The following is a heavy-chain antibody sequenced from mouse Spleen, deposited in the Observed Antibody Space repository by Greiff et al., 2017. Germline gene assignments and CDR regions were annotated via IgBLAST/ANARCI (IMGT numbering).Heavy chain of an antibody. Sequence: QVTLKVSGPGILQPSQTLSLACTFSGISLSTSGMGLSWLRKPSGKALEWLASIWNNDNYYNPSLKSRLTISKETSNYQVFLKLTSVDTADSATYYGAWRARSTMIRGGYYYAMDYWGQGTSVTVSS. J-gene: IGHJ4*01. CDR2: WNNDNY. CDR3: WRARSTMIRGGYYYAMDY. CDR1: ISLSTSGMGL. D-gene: IGHD2-4*01. V-gene: IGHV8-2*01.